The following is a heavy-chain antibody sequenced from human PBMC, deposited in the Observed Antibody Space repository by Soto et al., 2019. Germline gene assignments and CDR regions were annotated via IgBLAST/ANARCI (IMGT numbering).Heavy chain of an antibody. CDR2: IYYSGST. CDR3: ARPPSDVLLWFGELTL. Sequence: PSETLSLTCTVSGGSISSSSYYWGWIRQPPGKGLERIGSIYYSGSTYYNPSLKSRVTISVDTSKNQFSLKLSSVTAADTAVYYCARPPSDVLLWFGELTLWGKGTTVTVSS. CDR1: GGSISSSSYY. D-gene: IGHD3-10*01. V-gene: IGHV4-39*01. J-gene: IGHJ6*04.